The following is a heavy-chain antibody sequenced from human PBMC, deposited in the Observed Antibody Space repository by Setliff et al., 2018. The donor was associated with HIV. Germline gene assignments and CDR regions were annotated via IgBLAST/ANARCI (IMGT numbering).Heavy chain of an antibody. V-gene: IGHV4-34*01. CDR1: SGPFSGYT. D-gene: IGHD2-21*02. Sequence: PSETLSLTCAVYSGPFSGYTWSWIRQPPGKGLEWIGEINHSGSTNYNPSLKSRVIISVDPSKNQFSLRQRSVTAADTAVYYCARSRFVSVTAKAFDMWGQGTMGTVS. CDR2: INHSGST. CDR3: ARSRFVSVTAKAFDM. J-gene: IGHJ3*02.